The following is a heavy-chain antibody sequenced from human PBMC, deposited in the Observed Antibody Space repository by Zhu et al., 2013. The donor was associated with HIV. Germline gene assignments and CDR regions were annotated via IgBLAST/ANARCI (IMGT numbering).Heavy chain of an antibody. CDR3: ARRYSGTAHFDY. V-gene: IGHV1-18*01. J-gene: IGHJ4*02. D-gene: IGHD1-26*01. CDR2: ISGYNGNT. Sequence: QVQLVQSGAEVKKPGASVKVSCKASGYIFTNYGISWVRQAPGQGLEWMGWISGYNGNTNYVQKLQGRVTMTRDTSTSTAYMDLRSLRSDDTAVYYCARRYSGTAHFDYWGQGTLVTVSS. CDR1: GYIFTNYG.